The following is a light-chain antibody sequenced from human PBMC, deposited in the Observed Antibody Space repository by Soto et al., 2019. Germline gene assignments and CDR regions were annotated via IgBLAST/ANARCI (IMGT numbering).Light chain of an antibody. Sequence: IPITQSPSTLSASAGDKVTITCRASQVISSYLHWYQPKPGKAPKLLIYDASNLQSGVPSRFSGSGSGTEFTLTITSLQPEDFATYYCQQLNSFPITFGQGTRLEIK. J-gene: IGKJ5*01. V-gene: IGKV1-9*01. CDR1: QVISSY. CDR3: QQLNSFPIT. CDR2: DAS.